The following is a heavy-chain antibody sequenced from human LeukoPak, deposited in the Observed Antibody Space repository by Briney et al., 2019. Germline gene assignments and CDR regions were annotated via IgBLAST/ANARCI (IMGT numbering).Heavy chain of an antibody. CDR3: ARHRGYCSSTSCYPYYFDH. D-gene: IGHD2-2*01. J-gene: IGHJ4*02. Sequence: GGSLRLSCAASGFTVSSNYMSWVRQAPGKGLEWVSIIYSGSGTYYAGSVKGRFTISRDNSKNTLFLQMNSLRAEDTAVYYCARHRGYCSSTSCYPYYFDHWGQGTLVTVSS. CDR2: IYSGSGT. V-gene: IGHV3-66*04. CDR1: GFTVSSNY.